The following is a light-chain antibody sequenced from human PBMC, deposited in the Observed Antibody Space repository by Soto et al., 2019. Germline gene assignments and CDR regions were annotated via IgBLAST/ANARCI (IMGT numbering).Light chain of an antibody. Sequence: DIQMTQSPSTLSASVGDRVTITCRASQSISSGLAWYQQKPGKAPKLLIYKASSLESGVPSRFSGSGSGPEFTLTISSLQPDDVATYYCQQYNSPMYAFGQGTKLQIK. CDR3: QQYNSPMYA. CDR2: KAS. V-gene: IGKV1-5*03. CDR1: QSISSG. J-gene: IGKJ2*01.